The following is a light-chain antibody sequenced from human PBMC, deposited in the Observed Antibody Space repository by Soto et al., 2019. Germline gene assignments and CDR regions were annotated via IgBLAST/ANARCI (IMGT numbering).Light chain of an antibody. CDR1: QGISNS. CDR2: DAS. J-gene: IGKJ3*01. CDR3: HQYNNDPFT. Sequence: DIQMTQSPSSLSASVGDTITITCRASQGISNSLNWYQLRPGEAPKLLIYDASNLAPGVPPRFSGSGSGTHFTFTVSSLQTEDIATYYCHQYNNDPFTFGPGTKVDLK. V-gene: IGKV1-33*01.